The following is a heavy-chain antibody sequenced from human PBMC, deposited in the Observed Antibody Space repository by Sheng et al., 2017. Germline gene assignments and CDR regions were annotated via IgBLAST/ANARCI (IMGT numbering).Heavy chain of an antibody. J-gene: IGHJ5*02. V-gene: IGHV1-18*01. Sequence: QVQLVQSGAEVKKPGASVKVSCKASGYTFTSYGISWVRQAPGQGLEWMGWISAYNGNTNYAQKLQGRVTMTTDTSTSTAYMELRSLRSDDTAVYYCARDPDLMTTPSGVVRPVGRRTWSTVSSRVVHVPDP. CDR1: GYTFTSYG. D-gene: IGHD4-4*01. CDR3: ARDPDLMTTPSGVVRPVGRRTWSTVSSRVVHVPDP. CDR2: ISAYNGNT.